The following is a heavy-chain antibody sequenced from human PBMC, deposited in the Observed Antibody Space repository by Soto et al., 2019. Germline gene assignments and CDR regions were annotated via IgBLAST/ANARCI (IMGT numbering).Heavy chain of an antibody. CDR1: GGTYSSYP. CDR3: AREGGAGYGWEGYWFLDL. V-gene: IGHV1-69*06. CDR2: ITPALGTA. Sequence: QAQLVQSGAEMKQPGSSVKVSCKASGGTYSSYPINWVRQAPGHGLEWLGSITPALGTANYPQKFQDRLTITADTSASTTYLELRSLRSEDTGLYDCAREGGAGYGWEGYWFLDLWGRGTLVPVSS. D-gene: IGHD5-12*01. J-gene: IGHJ2*01.